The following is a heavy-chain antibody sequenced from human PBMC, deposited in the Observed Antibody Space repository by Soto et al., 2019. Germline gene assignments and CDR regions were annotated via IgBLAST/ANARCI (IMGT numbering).Heavy chain of an antibody. CDR1: GFTFSNHW. CDR3: ARGIQYRYGMDV. D-gene: IGHD5-18*01. CDR2: INGDGTGT. Sequence: EVQLVESGGGLVQPVGSLRLSCAAAGFTFSNHWIHWVRQAPGKGLVWVSRINGDGTGTFYADSVRGRFAISRDNAENTVYLQMNSLRAEDTAVYYCARGIQYRYGMDVWGQGTTVTVSS. J-gene: IGHJ6*02. V-gene: IGHV3-74*01.